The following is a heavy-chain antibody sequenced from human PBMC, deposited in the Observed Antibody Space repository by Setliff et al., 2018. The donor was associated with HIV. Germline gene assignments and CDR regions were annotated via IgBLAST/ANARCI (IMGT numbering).Heavy chain of an antibody. CDR3: ARAPPGIQNDAFDV. J-gene: IGHJ3*01. V-gene: IGHV4-39*07. CDR2: IYYSGST. CDR1: GGSISSSRYY. Sequence: PSETLSLTCTVSGGSISSSRYYWGWIRQPPGKGLEWIGSIYYSGSTYYNPSLKSRVTISVDTSKNQFSLKLSSVTAADTAVYYCARAPPGIQNDAFDVWGQGTMVTVSS.